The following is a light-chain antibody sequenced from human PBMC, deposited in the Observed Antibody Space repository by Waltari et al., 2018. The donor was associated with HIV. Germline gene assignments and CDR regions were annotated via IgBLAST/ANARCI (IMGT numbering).Light chain of an antibody. J-gene: IGLJ3*02. V-gene: IGLV1-44*01. CDR2: TTN. CDR3: ATWDDSLNGWV. CDR1: SSNIATHT. Sequence: QSVLTPPPSASGTPGQRVTISCSGSSSNIATHTVNWYQQLPGTAPKLLIDTTNQRPSGFPARFSGSKSGTSASLAISGLQSDDDADYYCATWDDSLNGWVFGGGTRLTVL.